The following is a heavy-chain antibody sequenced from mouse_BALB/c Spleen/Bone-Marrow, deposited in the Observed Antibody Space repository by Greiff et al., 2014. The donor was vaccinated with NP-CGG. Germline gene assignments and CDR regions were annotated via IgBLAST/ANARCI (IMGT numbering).Heavy chain of an antibody. J-gene: IGHJ3*01. CDR1: GFNIKDTF. CDR3: AHDAPFTY. Sequence: EVMLVESGADLVKPGASVKLSCTTSGFNIKDTFMHWVKQRPEQGLEWIGRIDPAGGNTKYDPKFQGKATITADTSSNKVSLQLSGLTSEDTAVYYCAHDAPFTYWGQGTLVTVSA. V-gene: IGHV14-3*02. CDR2: IDPAGGNT. D-gene: IGHD2-3*01.